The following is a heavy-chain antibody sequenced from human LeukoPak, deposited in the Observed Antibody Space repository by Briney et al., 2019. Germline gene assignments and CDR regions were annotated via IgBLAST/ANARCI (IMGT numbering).Heavy chain of an antibody. CDR3: ARDIDTTTGCMDV. V-gene: IGHV3-11*05. CDR2: ISRSGTYT. D-gene: IGHD1-14*01. Sequence: PGGSLRLSCAASGFSFSDYYMTWIRQAPGKGLEWVSHISRSGTYTQYADSVKGRFTISRDNAENSLYLQMNSLSAEDAAVYYCARDIDTTTGCMDVWGQGTTVTVSS. CDR1: GFSFSDYY. J-gene: IGHJ6*02.